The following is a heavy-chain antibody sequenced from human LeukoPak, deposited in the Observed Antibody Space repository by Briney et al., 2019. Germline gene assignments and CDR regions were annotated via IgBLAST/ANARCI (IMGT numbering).Heavy chain of an antibody. J-gene: IGHJ5*02. CDR1: GFTFSSYE. D-gene: IGHD4-17*01. CDR3: ARVTRSPFGWFDP. CDR2: ISSNGGII. V-gene: IGHV3-48*03. Sequence: GGSLRLSCAASGFTFSSYEMNWVRQAPGKGLEWLSYISSNGGIIHYADSVKGRFTVSRDNAKNSLYLQMNSLRAEDTAVYYCARVTRSPFGWFDPWGQGTLVTVSS.